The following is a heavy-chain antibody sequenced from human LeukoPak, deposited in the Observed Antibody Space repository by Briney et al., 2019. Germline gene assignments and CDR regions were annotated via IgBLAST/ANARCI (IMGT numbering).Heavy chain of an antibody. Sequence: SETLSLTCTVSGGSISSSSYYWGWIRQPPGKGLEWIGSIYYSGRTYYNPSLKSRFTISVDTSKNQFSLKLSSVTAADTAVYYCARGGPPITMTNNWFDPWGQGTLVTVSS. J-gene: IGHJ5*02. CDR3: ARGGPPITMTNNWFDP. D-gene: IGHD3-22*01. CDR2: IYYSGRT. CDR1: GGSISSSSYY. V-gene: IGHV4-39*07.